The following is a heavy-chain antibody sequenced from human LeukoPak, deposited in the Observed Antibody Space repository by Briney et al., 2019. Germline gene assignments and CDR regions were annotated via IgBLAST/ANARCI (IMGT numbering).Heavy chain of an antibody. V-gene: IGHV4-61*02. J-gene: IGHJ1*01. CDR1: GGSITSGSYY. Sequence: PSQTLSLTCIVSGGSITSGSYYWSWIRQPAGKGLEWIGRIYTSGSTNYNPSLKSRVTISVDTSKNQFSLKLSSVTAADTAVYYCAYRSGYQQHWGQGTLVTVSS. CDR3: AYRSGYQQH. D-gene: IGHD3-22*01. CDR2: IYTSGST.